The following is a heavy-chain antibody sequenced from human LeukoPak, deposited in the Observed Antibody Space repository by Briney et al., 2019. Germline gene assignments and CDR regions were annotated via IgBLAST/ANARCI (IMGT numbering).Heavy chain of an antibody. D-gene: IGHD3-16*02. CDR1: GFPFSRYS. CDR3: ASQDYVWGSFRF. CDR2: ISGSSSNK. V-gene: IGHV3-21*01. J-gene: IGHJ4*02. Sequence: GGSLRLSCAASGFPFSRYSMSWVRQAPGKGLEWVASISGSSSNKHYADSVKGRLTISRDNAKDSLFLQLSSLRAEDTAAYYCASQDYVWGSFRFWGQGTPVTVSS.